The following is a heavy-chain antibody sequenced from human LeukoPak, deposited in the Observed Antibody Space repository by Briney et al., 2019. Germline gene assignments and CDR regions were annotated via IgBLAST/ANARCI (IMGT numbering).Heavy chain of an antibody. J-gene: IGHJ2*01. Sequence: PGGSLRLSCTDSRFSLSVYKMRSGSQAPGKGLEWMSYISVNGGAMHYADSVRGRFTTSRDDAKNSLYLHMNSLRVEDTAISCCWRTMNGLDAVCTDRYFDLWGRGTLITVSS. V-gene: IGHV3-48*03. CDR2: ISVNGGAM. CDR1: RFSLSVYK. D-gene: IGHD3-10*02. CDR3: WRTMNGLDAVCTDRYFDL.